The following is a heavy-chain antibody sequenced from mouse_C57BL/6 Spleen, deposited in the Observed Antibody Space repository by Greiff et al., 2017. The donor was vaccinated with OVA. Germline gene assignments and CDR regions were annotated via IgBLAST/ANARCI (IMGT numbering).Heavy chain of an antibody. J-gene: IGHJ3*01. V-gene: IGHV3-6*01. CDR3: ARGGYDYLAY. D-gene: IGHD2-4*01. CDR1: GYSITSGYY. Sequence: EVQLQQSGPGLVKPSQSLSLTCSVTGYSITSGYYWNWIRQFPGNKLEWMGYISYDGSNNYNPSLKNRISITRDTSKNQFFLKLNSVTTEDTATYYCARGGYDYLAYWGQGTLVTVSA. CDR2: ISYDGSN.